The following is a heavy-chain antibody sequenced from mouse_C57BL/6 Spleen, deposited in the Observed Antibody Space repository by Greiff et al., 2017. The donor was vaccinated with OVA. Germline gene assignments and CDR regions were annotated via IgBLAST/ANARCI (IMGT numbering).Heavy chain of an antibody. Sequence: VKLMESGPELVKPGASVKISCKASGYAFSSSWMNWVKQRPGKGLEWIGRIYPGDGDTNYNGKFKGKATRTADKSSSTAYMQLSSLTSEDSAVYFCARDDYDGYYYAMDYWGQGTSVTVSS. CDR1: GYAFSSSW. J-gene: IGHJ4*01. D-gene: IGHD2-4*01. CDR2: IYPGDGDT. CDR3: ARDDYDGYYYAMDY. V-gene: IGHV1-82*01.